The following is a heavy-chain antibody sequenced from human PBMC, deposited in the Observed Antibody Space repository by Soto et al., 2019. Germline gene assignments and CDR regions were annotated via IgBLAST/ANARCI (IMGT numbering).Heavy chain of an antibody. V-gene: IGHV3-53*01. CDR2: IYSGGST. D-gene: IGHD2-2*01. CDR3: AASSTSLVAFYFQH. Sequence: EVQLVESGGGLIQPGGSLRLSCAASGFTVSSNYMSWVRQAPGKGLEWVSVIYSGGSTYYADSVKGRFTISRDNSKNTLYLQMNSLRAEDTAVYYCAASSTSLVAFYFQHWGQGTLVTVSS. CDR1: GFTVSSNY. J-gene: IGHJ1*01.